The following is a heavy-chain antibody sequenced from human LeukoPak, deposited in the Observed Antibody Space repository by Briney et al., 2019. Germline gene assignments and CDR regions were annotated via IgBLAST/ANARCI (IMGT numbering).Heavy chain of an antibody. CDR2: IYYSGST. CDR3: ARGYYDILAGYPSGNDY. D-gene: IGHD3-9*01. CDR1: GGSISSYY. J-gene: IGHJ4*02. Sequence: PSETLSLTCTVSGGSISSYYWSWIRQPPGKGLEWIGYIYYSGSTNYNPSLKSRVTISVDTSKNQFSLKLSSVTAADTAVYYCARGYYDILAGYPSGNDYGGRGTVVSV. V-gene: IGHV4-59*01.